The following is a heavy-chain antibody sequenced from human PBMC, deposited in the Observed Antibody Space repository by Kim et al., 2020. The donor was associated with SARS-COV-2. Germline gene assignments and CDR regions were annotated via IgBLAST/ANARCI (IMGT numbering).Heavy chain of an antibody. CDR1: GGSISSSSYY. Sequence: SETLSLTCTVSGGSISSSSYYWGWIRQPPGKGLEWIGSIYYSGSTYYNPSLKSRVTISVDTSKNQFSLKLSSVTAADTAVYYCARVDYGGNSGYYNYGMDVWGQGTTVTVSS. J-gene: IGHJ6*02. CDR3: ARVDYGGNSGYYNYGMDV. V-gene: IGHV4-39*01. CDR2: IYYSGST. D-gene: IGHD4-17*01.